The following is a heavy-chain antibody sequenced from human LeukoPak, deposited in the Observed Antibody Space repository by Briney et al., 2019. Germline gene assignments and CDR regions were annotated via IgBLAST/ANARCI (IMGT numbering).Heavy chain of an antibody. D-gene: IGHD6-19*01. CDR1: GGSISTSSYY. CDR2: IYYSGST. V-gene: IGHV4-39*07. Sequence: SETLSLTCTVSGGSISTSSYYWGWIRQPPGKGLECIGNIYYSGSTYYNPSLKSRVTISVDTSKNQFSLKLSSVTAADTAVYYCARIPPLSQWLVGPFDIWGQGTMVTVSS. CDR3: ARIPPLSQWLVGPFDI. J-gene: IGHJ3*02.